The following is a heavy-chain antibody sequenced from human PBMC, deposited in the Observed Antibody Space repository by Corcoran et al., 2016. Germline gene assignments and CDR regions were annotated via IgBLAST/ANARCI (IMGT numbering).Heavy chain of an antibody. J-gene: IGHJ4*02. CDR2: IYWDDDK. Sequence: QITLKESGPTLVKPTQTLTLTCTFSGFSLSTSGVGVGWIHQPPGKALEWLALIYWDDDKRYSPSLKTRLTITKDTSKNQVVLTMTNMDPVDTATNYWARLQAGYYFDYWGQGTLVTVSS. CDR3: ARLQAGYYFDY. D-gene: IGHD2-15*01. CDR1: GFSLSTSGVG. V-gene: IGHV2-5*02.